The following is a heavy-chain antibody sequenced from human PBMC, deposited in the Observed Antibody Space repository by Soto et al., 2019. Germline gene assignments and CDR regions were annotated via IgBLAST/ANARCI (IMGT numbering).Heavy chain of an antibody. D-gene: IGHD3-3*01. CDR3: ARAPPFWSGYPPHFDY. J-gene: IGHJ4*02. CDR1: GGSISSGGYY. CDR2: IYYSGST. V-gene: IGHV4-31*03. Sequence: PSATLSLTCTVSGGSISSGGYYWSWIRQHPGKGLEWIGYIYYSGSTYYNPSLKSRVTISVDTSKNQFSLKLSSVTAADTAVYYCARAPPFWSGYPPHFDYWGQGTLVTVSS.